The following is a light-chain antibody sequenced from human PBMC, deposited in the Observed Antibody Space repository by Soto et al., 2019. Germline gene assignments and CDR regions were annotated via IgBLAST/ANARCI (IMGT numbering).Light chain of an antibody. Sequence: EVVMTQSPLSLPVTLGQPASISCRSSQSLAYIDGNTYLTWFHQRPGQSPRRLIYYVSNRDSGVPDRFSGSGSGTDFTLKISRVEAEDACIYYCMQSTHWPPYTLGQGTKLEIK. CDR1: QSLAYIDGNTY. CDR3: MQSTHWPPYT. J-gene: IGKJ2*01. CDR2: YVS. V-gene: IGKV2-30*01.